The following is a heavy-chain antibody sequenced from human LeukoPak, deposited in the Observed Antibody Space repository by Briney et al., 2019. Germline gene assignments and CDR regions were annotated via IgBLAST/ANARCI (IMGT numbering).Heavy chain of an antibody. Sequence: GGSLRLSCAASGFTFSSYAMSWVRQAPGKGLEWVSLISGDGVSTFYADSVKGRFSISRDNSKNSLSLEMNSLRTEDTAMYYCARESGKFDYWGQGTLVAVSS. CDR3: ARESGKFDY. CDR1: GFTFSSYA. J-gene: IGHJ4*02. V-gene: IGHV3-43*02. CDR2: ISGDGVST.